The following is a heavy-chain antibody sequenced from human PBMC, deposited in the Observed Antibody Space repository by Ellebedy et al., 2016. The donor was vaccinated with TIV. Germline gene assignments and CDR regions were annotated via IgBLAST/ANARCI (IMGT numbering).Heavy chain of an antibody. V-gene: IGHV1-2*04. D-gene: IGHD1-26*01. J-gene: IGHJ4*02. CDR3: ARDGRSYSDFDY. CDR1: GGTFSSYA. Sequence: AASVKVSCKASGGTFSSYAPNWVRQAPGQGLEWMGWINPNSGGTNYAQKFQGWVTMTRDTSISTAYMELSRLRSDDTAVYYCARDGRSYSDFDYWGQGTLVTVSS. CDR2: INPNSGGT.